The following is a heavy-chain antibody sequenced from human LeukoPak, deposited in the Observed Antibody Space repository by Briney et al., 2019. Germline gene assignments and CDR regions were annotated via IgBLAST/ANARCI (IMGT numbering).Heavy chain of an antibody. J-gene: IGHJ3*02. V-gene: IGHV3-11*01. CDR2: ISSSGSTI. Sequence: PGGSLRLSCAASGFTFSDYYMSWIRQAPGKGLEWVSYISSSGSTIYYADSVKGRFTISRDNAKNSLYLQMNSLRAEDTAVYYCAKCPVNDFWSGYAFDIWGQGTMVTVSS. D-gene: IGHD3-3*01. CDR3: AKCPVNDFWSGYAFDI. CDR1: GFTFSDYY.